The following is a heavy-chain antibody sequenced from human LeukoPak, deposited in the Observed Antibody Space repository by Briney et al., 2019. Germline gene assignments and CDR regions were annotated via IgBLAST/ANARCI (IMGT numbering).Heavy chain of an antibody. V-gene: IGHV4-34*01. CDR1: GGSFSGYY. J-gene: IGHJ4*02. CDR3: ARGGGITKYPVDY. CDR2: INHSGST. D-gene: IGHD1-14*01. Sequence: SETLPLTCAVYGGSFSGYYWSWIRQPPGKGLEWIGEINHSGSTNYNPSLKSRVTISVDTSKNQFSLKLSSVTAADTAVYYCARGGGITKYPVDYWSQGILVTVSS.